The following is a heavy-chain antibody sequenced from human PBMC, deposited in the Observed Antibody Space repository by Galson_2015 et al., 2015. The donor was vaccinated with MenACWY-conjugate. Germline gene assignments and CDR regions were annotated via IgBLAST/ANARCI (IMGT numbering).Heavy chain of an antibody. J-gene: IGHJ6*02. Sequence: QSGAEVKKPGESLKISCKGSGYSFTNYWVGWVRQMPGRGLVWMGLIGPHNSTTRYSPSFQDQVTISADESISTAFLQWSSLKAPDTAMYYCARHPPGGRGMDVWGRGTTVTVSS. CDR2: IGPHNSTT. CDR1: GYSFTNYW. CDR3: ARHPPGGRGMDV. D-gene: IGHD1-26*01. V-gene: IGHV5-51*01.